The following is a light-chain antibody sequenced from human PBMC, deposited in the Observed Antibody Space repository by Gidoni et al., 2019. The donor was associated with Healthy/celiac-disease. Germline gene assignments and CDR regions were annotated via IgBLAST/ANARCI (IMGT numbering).Light chain of an antibody. V-gene: IGKV3-11*01. J-gene: IGKJ1*01. CDR2: DAS. Sequence: ELVLTQSPATLSLSPGERAPLSCRASQSVSSYLAWYQQKPGQAPRLLIYDASNRATGIPARFSGSGSGTDFTLTISSLEPVDFAVYYCQQRSNWPPAFGQGTKVEIK. CDR1: QSVSSY. CDR3: QQRSNWPPA.